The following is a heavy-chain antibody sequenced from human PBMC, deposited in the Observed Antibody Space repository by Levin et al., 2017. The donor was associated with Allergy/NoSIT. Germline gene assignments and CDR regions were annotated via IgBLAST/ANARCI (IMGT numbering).Heavy chain of an antibody. J-gene: IGHJ6*02. CDR1: GYDFTTYW. V-gene: IGHV5-51*01. CDR3: ARHGGEGDTLNPYFYYGLDV. CDR2: IFPDDSDT. D-gene: IGHD3-10*01. Sequence: GESLKISCKASGYDFTTYWIGWVRQMPGKGLEWMGIIFPDDSDTRYSPSFQGQVTISADNSIATAYLQWNTLRASDTAMYYCARHGGEGDTLNPYFYYGLDVWGQGTTVTVSS.